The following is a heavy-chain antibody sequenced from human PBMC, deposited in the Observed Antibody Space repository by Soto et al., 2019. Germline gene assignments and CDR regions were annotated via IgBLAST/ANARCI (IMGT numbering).Heavy chain of an antibody. V-gene: IGHV3-48*03. CDR1: GFTLSTSE. CDR3: TRDKGEQVAYGMDV. Sequence: EVQLVESGGDLVQPGGSLTLSCTVSGFTLSTSEMNWVRQAPGKGLEWVAYINSGGVTLYADCVKGRFTISRDNAQNSLFLQMNSMRVEDTALYYCTRDKGEQVAYGMDVWGQGSTVTVSS. J-gene: IGHJ6*02. D-gene: IGHD3-16*01. CDR2: INSGGVTL.